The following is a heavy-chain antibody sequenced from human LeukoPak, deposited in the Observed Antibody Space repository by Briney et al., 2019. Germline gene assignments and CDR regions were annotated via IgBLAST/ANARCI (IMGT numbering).Heavy chain of an antibody. CDR1: GFTFSSYS. CDR3: AKGGLLVASFDY. CDR2: ISGSGGRT. V-gene: IGHV3-23*01. D-gene: IGHD5-12*01. J-gene: IGHJ4*02. Sequence: GSLRLSCAASGFTFSSYSMNWVRQAPGKGLEWVSAISGSGGRTHYADSVKGRFTISRDNSKNTLYLQMNSLRAEDTAVYYCAKGGLLVASFDYWGQGTLVTVSS.